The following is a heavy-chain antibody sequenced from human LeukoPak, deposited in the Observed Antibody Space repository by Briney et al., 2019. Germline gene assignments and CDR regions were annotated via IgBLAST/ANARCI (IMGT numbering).Heavy chain of an antibody. CDR2: MNPNSGNT. Sequence: ASVKVSCKASGYTFTSYDINWVRQATGQGLEWMGWMNPNSGNTGYAQKFQGRVTMTRNTSISTAYMELSSLRSEDTAVYYCAREGGYCSGGSCPNWFDPWGQGTLVTVSS. J-gene: IGHJ5*02. CDR3: AREGGYCSGGSCPNWFDP. D-gene: IGHD2-15*01. V-gene: IGHV1-8*01. CDR1: GYTFTSYD.